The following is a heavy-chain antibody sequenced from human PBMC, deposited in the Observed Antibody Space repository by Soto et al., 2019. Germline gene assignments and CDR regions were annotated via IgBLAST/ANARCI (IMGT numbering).Heavy chain of an antibody. D-gene: IGHD3-3*01. CDR2: IKQDGSEK. V-gene: IGHV3-7*01. CDR1: GFTFSSYW. Sequence: ESGGGLVQPGGSLRLSCAASGFTFSSYWMSWVRQAPGKGLEWVANIKQDGSEKYYVDSVKGRFTIYRDNAKNSLYLQMNSLRAEDTAVYYCARVATICGVVIIFHYYYMDVWGKGTTVTVSS. CDR3: ARVATICGVVIIFHYYYMDV. J-gene: IGHJ6*03.